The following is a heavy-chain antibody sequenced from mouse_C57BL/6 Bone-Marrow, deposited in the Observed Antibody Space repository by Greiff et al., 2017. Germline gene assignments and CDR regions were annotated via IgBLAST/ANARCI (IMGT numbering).Heavy chain of an antibody. CDR1: GYTFTSYW. D-gene: IGHD2-13*01. Sequence: VQLQQPGAELVKPGASVKLSCKASGYTFTSYWMHWVKQRPGQGLEWIGMIHPNSGSTNYNEKVKSKATLTVDKSSSSAYMQLSSLTSEDSAVYYCAREGDCYYFDYWGQGTTLTVSS. J-gene: IGHJ2*01. CDR3: AREGDCYYFDY. CDR2: IHPNSGST. V-gene: IGHV1-64*01.